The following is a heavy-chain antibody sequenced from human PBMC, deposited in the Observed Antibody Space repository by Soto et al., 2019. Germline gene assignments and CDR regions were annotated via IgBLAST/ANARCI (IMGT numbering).Heavy chain of an antibody. V-gene: IGHV4-34*01. D-gene: IGHD6-13*01. CDR3: ARNAPDSSWYYYNSHWFDH. CDR1: GGSFSGYY. CDR2: INHSGST. J-gene: IGHJ5*02. Sequence: QVQLQQWGAGLLKPSETLSLTCAVYGGSFSGYYWSWIRQPPGKGLEWIGEINHSGSTNYNPSLKSRVTISVDTSKNQFSLKLSSVTAADTAVYYCARNAPDSSWYYYNSHWFDHWGQGTLVTVSS.